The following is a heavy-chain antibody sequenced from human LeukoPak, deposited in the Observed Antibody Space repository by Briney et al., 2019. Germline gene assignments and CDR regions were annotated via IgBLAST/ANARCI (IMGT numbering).Heavy chain of an antibody. CDR1: GFTLSGYS. J-gene: IGHJ3*02. CDR3: AREGYYGAFDI. Sequence: GGSMRLSCAASGFTLSGYSMNWVRQAPGKGLEWVSYISTDSGSAIFYADSVKGRFTTSRDNAKNSLFLQMNSLRDEDTAVYDCAREGYYGAFDIWGQGTMVTVSS. CDR2: ISTDSGSAI. V-gene: IGHV3-48*02. D-gene: IGHD3-3*01.